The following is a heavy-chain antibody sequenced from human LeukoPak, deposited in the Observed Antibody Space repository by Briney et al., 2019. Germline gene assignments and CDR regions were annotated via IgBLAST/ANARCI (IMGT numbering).Heavy chain of an antibody. J-gene: IGHJ4*02. V-gene: IGHV3-74*01. Sequence: GGSLRLSCAASGFTFSDYWMHWVRQAPGKGLVWVSHINADEDRAAYADSVKGRFTISRDNARNTLYLQMNSLRAEDTAVYYCARGRPHGNDYWGQGTLVTVSS. CDR3: ARGRPHGNDY. CDR2: INADEDRA. CDR1: GFTFSDYW. D-gene: IGHD4-23*01.